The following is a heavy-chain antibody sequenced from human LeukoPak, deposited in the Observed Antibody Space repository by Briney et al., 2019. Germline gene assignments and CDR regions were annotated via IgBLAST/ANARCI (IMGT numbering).Heavy chain of an antibody. V-gene: IGHV3-48*02. J-gene: IGHJ5*02. D-gene: IGHD5-18*01. Sequence: GGSLRLSCAASGFTHSSHWMNWVRQAPGKGLEWVSYVSSSSSTIYYADSVKGRFTISRDNAKNSLYLQMNSLRDEDTAVYYCARSQISGYSYGFRARWFDPWGQGTLVTVSS. CDR3: ARSQISGYSYGFRARWFDP. CDR2: VSSSSSTI. CDR1: GFTHSSHW.